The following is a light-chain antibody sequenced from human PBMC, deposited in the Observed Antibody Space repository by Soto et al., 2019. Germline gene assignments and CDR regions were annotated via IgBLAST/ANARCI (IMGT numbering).Light chain of an antibody. J-gene: IGKJ4*01. V-gene: IGKV1-5*03. Sequence: DKQLTQSPSTLSASIGYRVTITCRASRNDGDWLAWFQQKPGKAPKLLIYKASTLESRVPSRFRGTASGTEFTLTISSLQPDDYASYYCQEHGTYPLTFGGGTKVEIK. CDR3: QEHGTYPLT. CDR2: KAS. CDR1: RNDGDW.